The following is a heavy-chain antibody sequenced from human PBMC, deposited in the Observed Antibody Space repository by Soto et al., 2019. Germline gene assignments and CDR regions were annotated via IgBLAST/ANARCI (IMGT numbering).Heavy chain of an antibody. CDR2: FIPIFRTL. J-gene: IGHJ3*01. Sequence: QVQLIQSEAEVKKPGSSVRVSCTASGGIFGSHGFSWVRQAPGQRLEWVGGFIPIFRTLTYTEKFQARVRPAADESTNTVYLDLSSLTSEDTAMYYCVRDRRIYYSDPHDEFVASDYEVWGQGTMVSVSS. CDR1: GGIFGSHG. CDR3: VRDRRIYYSDPHDEFVASDYEV. D-gene: IGHD3-22*01. V-gene: IGHV1-69*01.